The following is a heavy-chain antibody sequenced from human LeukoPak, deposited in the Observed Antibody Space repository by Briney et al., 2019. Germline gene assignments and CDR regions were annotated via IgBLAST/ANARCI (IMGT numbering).Heavy chain of an antibody. V-gene: IGHV3-74*01. Sequence: GGSLRLSCAASGFTFSSYAMSWVRQAPGKGLVWVSRIKTDGSSTTYADSVKGRFTISRDNAKNTLYLQMNSLRAEDTAVYYCAREIALVASNAFDIWGQGTMVTVAS. J-gene: IGHJ3*02. CDR1: GFTFSSYA. CDR2: IKTDGSST. D-gene: IGHD5-12*01. CDR3: AREIALVASNAFDI.